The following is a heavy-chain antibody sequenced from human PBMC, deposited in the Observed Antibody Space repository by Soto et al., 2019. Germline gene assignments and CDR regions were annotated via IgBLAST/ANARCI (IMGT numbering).Heavy chain of an antibody. Sequence: SSKTLHWVRQAPGKGLEWVAVISSDGSTTYYADSVKGRFTVSRDNSRNTLYLQMNSLRTDDTAVYYGAGGGGSLNPGFDLWGQGSLVSVSS. CDR1: SSKT. D-gene: IGHD3-16*01. V-gene: IGHV3-30*04. CDR2: ISSDGSTT. CDR3: AGGGGSLNPGFDL. J-gene: IGHJ4*02.